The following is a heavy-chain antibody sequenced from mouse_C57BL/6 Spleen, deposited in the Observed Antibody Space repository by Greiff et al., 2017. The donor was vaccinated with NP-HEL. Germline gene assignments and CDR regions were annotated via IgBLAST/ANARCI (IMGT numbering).Heavy chain of an antibody. CDR3: ARVDGHYGSSPWYFDV. V-gene: IGHV1-82*01. CDR2: IYPGDGDT. J-gene: IGHJ1*03. D-gene: IGHD1-1*01. CDR1: GYAFSSSW. Sequence: LVESGPELVKPGASVKISCKASGYAFSSSWMNWVKQRPGKGLEWIGRIYPGDGDTNYNGKFKGKATLTADKSSSTAYMQLSSLTSEDSAVYFCARVDGHYGSSPWYFDVWGTGTTVTVSS.